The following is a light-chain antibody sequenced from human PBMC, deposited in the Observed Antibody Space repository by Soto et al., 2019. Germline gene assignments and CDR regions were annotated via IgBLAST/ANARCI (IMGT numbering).Light chain of an antibody. CDR1: QSISSY. V-gene: IGKV1-39*01. CDR3: QQSYSTAWT. CDR2: AAS. Sequence: DIQMTQSPSSLSASVGDRVTITCRASQSISSYLNWYQQKPGKAPKLLIYAASSLQSGVPSRFSGSGSGTDFTLTISSLQPEDIATYYCQQSYSTAWTFGQGTKVDI. J-gene: IGKJ1*01.